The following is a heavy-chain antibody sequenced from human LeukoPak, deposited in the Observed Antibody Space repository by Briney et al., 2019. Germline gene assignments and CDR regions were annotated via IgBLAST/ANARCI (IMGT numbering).Heavy chain of an antibody. V-gene: IGHV4-34*01. CDR1: GFIVSGSY. J-gene: IGHJ6*03. CDR2: INPSGST. Sequence: GSLRLSCGGSGFIVSGSYMSWVRQAPGKGLEWIGEINPSGSTYYNPSLKSRLTISGDTSKSQFSLRLTSVTAADTAVYYCARGRQEISMILVVMTGVSYYLDVWGKGTTVTVS. D-gene: IGHD3-22*01. CDR3: ARGRQEISMILVVMTGVSYYLDV.